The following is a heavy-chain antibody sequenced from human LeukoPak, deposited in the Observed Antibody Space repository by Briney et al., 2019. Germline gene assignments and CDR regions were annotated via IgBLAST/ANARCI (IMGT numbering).Heavy chain of an antibody. Sequence: PSETLSLTCTVSGGSVSSNYWSWIRQPPGKGLQWIGYVHNSGNTNYNPSLKSRVTISVDTSKNQFSLKLSSVTAADTAVYYCARDRQGDYYYYGMDVWGQGTTVTVSS. V-gene: IGHV4-59*02. CDR3: ARDRQGDYYYYGMDV. CDR2: VHNSGNT. CDR1: GGSVSSNY. J-gene: IGHJ6*02.